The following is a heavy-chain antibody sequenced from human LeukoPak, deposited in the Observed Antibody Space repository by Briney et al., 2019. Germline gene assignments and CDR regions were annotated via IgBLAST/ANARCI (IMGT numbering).Heavy chain of an antibody. CDR1: GDSVSSNSAA. CDR2: THYRSKWYN. CDR3: ARVRYDSSGYYIYYMDV. D-gene: IGHD6-6*01. Sequence: SQTLSLTCAISGDSVSSNSAAWNWIRQSPWRGLEWLGRTHYRSKWYNDYAESVKSRITINADTSKNQFSLQLNSVTPEDTAVYYCARVRYDSSGYYIYYMDVWGKGTTVTVSS. J-gene: IGHJ6*03. V-gene: IGHV6-1*01.